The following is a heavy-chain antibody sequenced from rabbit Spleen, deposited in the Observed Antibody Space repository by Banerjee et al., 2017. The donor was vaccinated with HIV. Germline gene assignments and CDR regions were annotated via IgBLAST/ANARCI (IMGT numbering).Heavy chain of an antibody. J-gene: IGHJ4*01. CDR3: ARGVNSYPYYFNL. CDR2: IYLGGSGST. V-gene: IGHV1S40*01. CDR1: GFTLSSYW. Sequence: QSLEESGGDLVKPGASLTLTCTASGFTLSSYWMWWVRQAPGKGPEWIARIYLGGSGSTWYASWVNGRFTVSKTSSTMVTLQMTSLTAADTATYFCARGVNSYPYYFNLWGPGTLVTVS. D-gene: IGHD6-1*01.